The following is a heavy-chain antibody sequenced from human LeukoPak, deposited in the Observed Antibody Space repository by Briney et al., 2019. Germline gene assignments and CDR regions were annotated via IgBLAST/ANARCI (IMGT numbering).Heavy chain of an antibody. V-gene: IGHV4-39*01. CDR1: GGSISSSSYY. D-gene: IGHD3-9*01. Sequence: PETLFLTCTVSGGSISSSSYYWGWIRQPPGKGLEWIGSIYYSGSTYYNPSLKSRVTISVDTSKNQFSLKLSSVTAADTAVYYCARTPDVLRYFDWLLPNYFDYWGQGTLVTVSS. CDR2: IYYSGST. CDR3: ARTPDVLRYFDWLLPNYFDY. J-gene: IGHJ4*02.